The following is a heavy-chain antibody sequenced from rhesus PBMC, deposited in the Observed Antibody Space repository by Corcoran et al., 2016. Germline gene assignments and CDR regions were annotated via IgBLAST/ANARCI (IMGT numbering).Heavy chain of an antibody. J-gene: IGHJ4*01. CDR2: INSGGGST. CDR3: AKGIAAAGTNY. V-gene: IGHV3S42*01. CDR1: GFTFSSSW. Sequence: EVQLVESGGGLAKPGGSLRLSCAASGFTFSSSWLNWVRLTPGKGLEWISAINSGGGSTYYADSVKGRFTITRDNSKNTLSLQMNSLRAEDTAVYYCAKGIAAAGTNYWGQGVLVTVSS. D-gene: IGHD6-25*01.